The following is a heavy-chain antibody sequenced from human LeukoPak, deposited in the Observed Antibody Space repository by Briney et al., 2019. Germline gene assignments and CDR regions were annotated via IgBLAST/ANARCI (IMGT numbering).Heavy chain of an antibody. Sequence: GGSLRLSCAASGFTFSDYWMHWVRQAPGKGLEWVSTLSDGGGTTYYADSVKGRFTISRDNSKNTLYLQMNSLRAEDTAVYYCAKYVSPGTFFDYWGQGTLVTVSS. CDR2: LSDGGGTT. J-gene: IGHJ4*02. CDR3: AKYVSPGTFFDY. CDR1: GFTFSDYW. D-gene: IGHD6-13*01. V-gene: IGHV3-23*01.